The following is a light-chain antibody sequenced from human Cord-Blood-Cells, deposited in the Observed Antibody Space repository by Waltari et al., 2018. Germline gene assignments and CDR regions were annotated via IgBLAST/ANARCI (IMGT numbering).Light chain of an antibody. J-gene: IGLJ3*02. CDR3: AAWDDSLSGRV. V-gene: IGLV1-47*01. CDR1: SSNIGSNY. CDR2: GNN. Sequence: QSVLTQPPSASGTPGQRVTISCSGSSSNIGSNYVYWYQQLQGTAPKLLIYGNNPRPSGVPDRCSGAKAGTSASLAISGLRSEDEADYYCAAWDDSLSGRVFGGGTKLTVL.